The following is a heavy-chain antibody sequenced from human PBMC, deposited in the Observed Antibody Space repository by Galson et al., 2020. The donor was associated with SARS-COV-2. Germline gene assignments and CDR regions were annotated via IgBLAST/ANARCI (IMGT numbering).Heavy chain of an antibody. Sequence: GGSLRLSCAASGFTFSRYAMAWVRQAPGKGLEWVSGISGGGGSTYYADSAKGRFTISRDISQNTVYLQMSSLRAEDTAVYYCAKDRGNDYGDQLDFWGQGTQVTVSS. CDR3: AKDRGNDYGDQLDF. V-gene: IGHV3-23*01. CDR2: ISGGGGST. CDR1: GFTFSRYA. D-gene: IGHD4-17*01. J-gene: IGHJ4*02.